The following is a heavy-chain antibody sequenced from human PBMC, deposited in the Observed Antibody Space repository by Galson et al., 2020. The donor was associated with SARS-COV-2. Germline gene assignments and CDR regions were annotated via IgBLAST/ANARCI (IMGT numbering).Heavy chain of an antibody. CDR2: ISSSSSTI. CDR1: GFTFSSYS. D-gene: IGHD1-1*01. CDR3: ARDLWNWYFDL. Sequence: GGSLRLSCAASGFTFSSYSMNWVRQAPGKGLEWVSSISSSSSTIYYADSVKGRFTISRDNAKNSLYLQMNSLRAEDTAVYYCARDLWNWYFDLWGRGTLVTVSS. J-gene: IGHJ2*01. V-gene: IGHV3-48*04.